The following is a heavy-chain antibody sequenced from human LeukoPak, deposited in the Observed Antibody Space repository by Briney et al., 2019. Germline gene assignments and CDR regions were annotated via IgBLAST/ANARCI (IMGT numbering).Heavy chain of an antibody. D-gene: IGHD4-23*01. Sequence: GGSLRLSCAASGFTFSSYEMNWVRQAPGKGLEWVSYISSSGSTIYYADSVKGRFTISRDNAKNSLYLQMNSLRAEDTAVYYCARGRDYGGNSGSDYWGQGTLVTVSS. CDR3: ARGRDYGGNSGSDY. J-gene: IGHJ4*02. CDR1: GFTFSSYE. V-gene: IGHV3-48*03. CDR2: ISSSGSTI.